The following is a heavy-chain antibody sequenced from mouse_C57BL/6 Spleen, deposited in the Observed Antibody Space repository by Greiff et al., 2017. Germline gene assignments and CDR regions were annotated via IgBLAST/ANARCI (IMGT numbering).Heavy chain of an antibody. D-gene: IGHD2-5*01. J-gene: IGHJ2*01. CDR1: GYTFTSYD. V-gene: IGHV1-85*01. CDR3: AGSERAYYSSYDYFDV. Sequence: VKLQESGPELVKPGASVKLSCKASGYTFTSYDINWVKQRPGQGLEWIGWIYPRDGSTKYNEKFKGKATLTVDTSSRTAYMDLHSLTSEDDAVYFYAGSERAYYSSYDYFDVWGKGTTLTGSS. CDR2: IYPRDGST.